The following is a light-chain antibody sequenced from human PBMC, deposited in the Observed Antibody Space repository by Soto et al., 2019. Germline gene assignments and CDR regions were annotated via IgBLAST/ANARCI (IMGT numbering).Light chain of an antibody. J-gene: IGKJ1*01. CDR3: QQRSNWPRT. CDR2: DAS. Sequence: EIVLTQSPATLSLSPGERATLSCRASQSISSLAWYQQKPGQAPRLLIYDASNRATGIPARFSGSGSGTDFTLTISSLEPEDFAVYYCQQRSNWPRTFGQGTKVEIK. CDR1: QSISS. V-gene: IGKV3-11*01.